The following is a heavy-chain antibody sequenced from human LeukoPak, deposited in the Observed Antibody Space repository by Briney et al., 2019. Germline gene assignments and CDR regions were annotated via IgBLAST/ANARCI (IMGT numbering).Heavy chain of an antibody. D-gene: IGHD3-10*01. CDR1: GGSISSSKW. J-gene: IGHJ4*02. Sequence: SETLSLTCAVSGGSISSSKWWSWVRQPPGKGLESIGEIYHSGSTNFYPSLKSRVTILVDKSKNQFSLKLSSVTAADTAVYYCARRDYYGSGSEYRSFDYWGQGSLVTVSS. CDR2: IYHSGST. V-gene: IGHV4-4*02. CDR3: ARRDYYGSGSEYRSFDY.